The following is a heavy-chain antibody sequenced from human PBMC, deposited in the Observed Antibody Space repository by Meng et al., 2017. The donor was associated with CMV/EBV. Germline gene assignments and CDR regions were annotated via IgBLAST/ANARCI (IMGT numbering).Heavy chain of an antibody. Sequence: GESLKISCAASGFTFSSYSMNWVRQAPGKGLEWVSSISSSSSYIYYADSVKGRFTISRDNAKNSLYLQMNSLRAEGTAVYYCARVPYSSSWYEPSPVYWGQGTLVTVSS. J-gene: IGHJ4*02. V-gene: IGHV3-21*01. CDR2: ISSSSSYI. D-gene: IGHD6-13*01. CDR1: GFTFSSYS. CDR3: ARVPYSSSWYEPSPVY.